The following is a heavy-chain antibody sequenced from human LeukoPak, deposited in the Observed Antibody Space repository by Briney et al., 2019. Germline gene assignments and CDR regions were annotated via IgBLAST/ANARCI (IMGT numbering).Heavy chain of an antibody. V-gene: IGHV4-38-2*02. CDR3: ARESGRERYFDY. D-gene: IGHD3-10*01. Sequence: SETLSLTCSVSGYSITNGYYWAWIRQPPGKGLEWIGSIDYSGSTYYNPSLKSRVTISVDTSKNQFSLKVSSVTAADTAVYYCARESGRERYFDYWGQGTLVTVSS. J-gene: IGHJ4*02. CDR1: GYSITNGYY. CDR2: IDYSGST.